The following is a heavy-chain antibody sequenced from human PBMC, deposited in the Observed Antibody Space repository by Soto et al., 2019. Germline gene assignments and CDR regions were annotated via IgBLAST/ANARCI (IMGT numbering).Heavy chain of an antibody. CDR1: SGSISSSNW. V-gene: IGHV4-4*02. J-gene: IGHJ6*03. D-gene: IGHD2-15*01. Sequence: SETLSLTCAVSSGSISSSNWWSWVRQPPGKGLEWIGEIYHSGSTNYNPSLKSRVTISVDKSKNQFSLKLSSVTAADTAVYYCARGLEVVVAAISYYYMDVWGKGTTVTVSS. CDR3: ARGLEVVVAAISYYYMDV. CDR2: IYHSGST.